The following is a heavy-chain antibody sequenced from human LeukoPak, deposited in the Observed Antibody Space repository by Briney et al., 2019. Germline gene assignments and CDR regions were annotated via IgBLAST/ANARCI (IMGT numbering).Heavy chain of an antibody. D-gene: IGHD5-12*01. CDR2: ISYDESNK. V-gene: IGHV3-30*03. CDR1: GFSFNSYG. J-gene: IGHJ6*02. Sequence: GRSLRLSCAASGFSFNSYGMHWVRQAPGKGLEWVAVISYDESNKFYADSVRGRFTISRDNSKNTLYLQMNSLRAEDTAVYYCARANIGYYGMDVWGQGTTVTVSS. CDR3: ARANIGYYGMDV.